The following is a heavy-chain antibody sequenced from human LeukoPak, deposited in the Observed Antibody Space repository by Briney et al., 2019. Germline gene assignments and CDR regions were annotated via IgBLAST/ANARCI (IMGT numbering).Heavy chain of an antibody. Sequence: ASVKVSCKASGYTFTSYGISWVRQAPGQGLEWMGWISAYNGNTNYAQKLQGRVTMTTDTSTSTAYMELSSLRSEDTAVYYCARDPGATGIYYMDVWGKGTTVTVSS. J-gene: IGHJ6*03. CDR1: GYTFTSYG. V-gene: IGHV1-18*01. CDR3: ARDPGATGIYYMDV. CDR2: ISAYNGNT. D-gene: IGHD1-26*01.